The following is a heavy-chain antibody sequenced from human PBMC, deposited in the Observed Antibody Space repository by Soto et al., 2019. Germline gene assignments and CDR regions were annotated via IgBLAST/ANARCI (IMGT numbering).Heavy chain of an antibody. D-gene: IGHD2-2*01. CDR3: ARSQGSSTSLEIYYYYYYGMDV. J-gene: IGHJ6*02. Sequence: QVQLVQSGAEVKKPGSSVKVSCKASGGTFSSYAISWVRQAPGQGLEWMGGISPISDTTNYAQKFQGRGTSTADESTSTAYMELSSLRSEDTAVYYCARSQGSSTSLEIYYYYYYGMDVWGQGTTVTVSS. CDR2: ISPISDTT. V-gene: IGHV1-69*01. CDR1: GGTFSSYA.